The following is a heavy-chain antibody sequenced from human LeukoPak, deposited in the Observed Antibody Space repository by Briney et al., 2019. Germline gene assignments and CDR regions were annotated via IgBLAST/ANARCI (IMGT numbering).Heavy chain of an antibody. Sequence: GGSLRLSCAASGFTFSNYAMSWVRQAPGKGLEWVSAISGSDGRTFYTDSVKGRFTISRDNSKNTLYLQMNSLRAEDTAVYYCARDCLDSSSFGFDIWGQGTMVTVSS. D-gene: IGHD6-6*01. J-gene: IGHJ3*02. CDR1: GFTFSNYA. V-gene: IGHV3-23*01. CDR3: ARDCLDSSSFGFDI. CDR2: ISGSDGRT.